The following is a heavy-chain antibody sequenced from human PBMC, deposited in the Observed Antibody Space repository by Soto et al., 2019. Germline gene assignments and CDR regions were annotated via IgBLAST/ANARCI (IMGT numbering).Heavy chain of an antibody. Sequence: SETLSLTCAVYGGSFSGYYWTWIRQPPGTGLEWIGYIYYSGSTNYNPSLKSRVTISVDTSKNQFSLKLSSVTAADTAVYYCAMGVVPAANFYYYGMDVWGQGTTVTVSS. CDR3: AMGVVPAANFYYYGMDV. CDR1: GGSFSGYY. D-gene: IGHD2-2*01. V-gene: IGHV4-59*01. J-gene: IGHJ6*02. CDR2: IYYSGST.